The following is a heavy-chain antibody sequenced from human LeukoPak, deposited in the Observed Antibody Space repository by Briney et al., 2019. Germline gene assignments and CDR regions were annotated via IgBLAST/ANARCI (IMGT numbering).Heavy chain of an antibody. CDR1: GFTFTTYA. CDR2: ISKDGDYT. CDR3: AKSMSTHYRGFFDY. J-gene: IGHJ4*02. V-gene: IGHV3-23*01. Sequence: PGGSLRLSCAASGFTFTTYAMSWVRQAPGKGLEWVSSISKDGDYTYYADSVKGRLSVSRDNSQNTLYLQIKSLRAEDTATYYCAKSMSTHYRGFFDYWGQGTLVTVSS. D-gene: IGHD5/OR15-5a*01.